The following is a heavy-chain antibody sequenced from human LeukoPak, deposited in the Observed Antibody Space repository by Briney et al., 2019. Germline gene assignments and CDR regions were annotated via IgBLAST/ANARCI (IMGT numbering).Heavy chain of an antibody. Sequence: SETLSLTCTVSSGSISGYYWSWIRQPPGKGLEYIGFIYYSGSTNYNPSLESRVTISVHTSKNQFALKLSSVTAADTAVYYCARLWPCGSDCFSWDYWGQGTLVTVSS. CDR1: SGSISGYY. CDR2: IYYSGST. J-gene: IGHJ4*02. D-gene: IGHD2-21*02. CDR3: ARLWPCGSDCFSWDY. V-gene: IGHV4-59*08.